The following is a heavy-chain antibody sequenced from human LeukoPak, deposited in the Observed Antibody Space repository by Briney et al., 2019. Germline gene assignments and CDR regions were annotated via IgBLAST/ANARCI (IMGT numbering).Heavy chain of an antibody. V-gene: IGHV3-30*03. Sequence: PGGSLRLSCAASGFTFSSYGMHWVRQAPGKGLEWVAVISYDGSNKYYADSVKGRFTISRDNAKNSLYLQMNSLRAEDTAVYYCARVFTMIPYYYFDYWGQGTLVTVSS. CDR3: ARVFTMIPYYYFDY. CDR1: GFTFSSYG. D-gene: IGHD3-22*01. CDR2: ISYDGSNK. J-gene: IGHJ4*02.